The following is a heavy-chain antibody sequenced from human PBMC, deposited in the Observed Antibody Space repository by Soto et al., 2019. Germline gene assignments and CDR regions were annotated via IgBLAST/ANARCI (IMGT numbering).Heavy chain of an antibody. CDR3: ARDLVATIPSDYYDSSGYYSGPLT. Sequence: AXSVKVSCKASGYTFTSYYMHWVRQAPGQGLEWMGIINPSGGSTSYAQKFQGRVTMTRDTSTSTVYMELSSLRSEDTAVYYCARDLVATIPSDYYDSSGYYSGPLTSGQGTLVTVSS. J-gene: IGHJ5*02. CDR2: INPSGGST. D-gene: IGHD3-22*01. V-gene: IGHV1-46*01. CDR1: GYTFTSYY.